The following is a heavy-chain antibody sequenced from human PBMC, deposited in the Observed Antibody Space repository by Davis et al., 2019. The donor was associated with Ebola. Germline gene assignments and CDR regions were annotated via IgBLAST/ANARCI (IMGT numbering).Heavy chain of an antibody. CDR1: GGSFSGYY. V-gene: IGHV4-39*01. J-gene: IGHJ4*02. CDR3: ARMKVLLWFGTLDY. CDR2: IYYSGST. D-gene: IGHD3-10*01. Sequence: MPSETLSLTCAVYGGSFSGYYWGWIRQPPGKGLEWIGSIYYSGSTYYNPSLKSRVTISVDTSKNQFSLKLSSVTAADTAVYFCARMKVLLWFGTLDYWGQGTLVTVSS.